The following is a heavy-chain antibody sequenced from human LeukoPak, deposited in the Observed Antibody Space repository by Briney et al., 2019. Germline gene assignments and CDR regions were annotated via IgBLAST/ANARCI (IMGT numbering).Heavy chain of an antibody. CDR3: AIGGAVNGRWSY. V-gene: IGHV3-7*01. CDR1: GFTFSNSW. CDR2: IKEDGSEK. J-gene: IGHJ1*01. D-gene: IGHD1-20*01. Sequence: GGSLRLSCAASGFTFSNSWMTWVRQAPGKGLEWVASIKEDGSEKYYVDSVKGRFTISRDNAKNSLYLQMNSLRAEDTAVFYCAIGGAVNGRWSYWGQGTRVTLSS.